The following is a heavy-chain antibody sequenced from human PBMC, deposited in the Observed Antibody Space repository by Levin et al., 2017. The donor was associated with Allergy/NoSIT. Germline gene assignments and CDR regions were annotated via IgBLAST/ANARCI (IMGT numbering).Heavy chain of an antibody. J-gene: IGHJ4*02. CDR3: TRGGVFTYGYAY. V-gene: IGHV3-21*01. CDR2: ISGTSYYK. D-gene: IGHD2-2*01. CDR1: GFSFSDSS. Sequence: GGSLRLSCAASGFSFSDSSMNWVRQAPGKGLEWVSSISGTSYYKYYADSVKGRFTISRDNAENTLYLQMDSLRAEDTAVYFCTRGGVFTYGYAYWRQGTLLTVSS.